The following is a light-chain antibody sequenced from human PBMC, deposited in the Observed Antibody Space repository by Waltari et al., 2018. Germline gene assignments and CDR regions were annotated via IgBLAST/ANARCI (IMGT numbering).Light chain of an antibody. V-gene: IGKV3-11*01. CDR3: QQRKNWPPIT. Sequence: EIVLTQSPATLSLSPGERATLSCRASQSVGSYLAWYQQKPGQAPRLLIYDASNRATGIPVRFSGSGSGTDFTLTISSLEPEDFAVYYCQQRKNWPPITFGQGTRLDIK. J-gene: IGKJ5*01. CDR2: DAS. CDR1: QSVGSY.